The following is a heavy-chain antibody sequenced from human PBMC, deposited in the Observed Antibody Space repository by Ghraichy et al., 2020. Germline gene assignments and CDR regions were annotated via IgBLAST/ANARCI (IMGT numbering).Heavy chain of an antibody. CDR2: ISSSSSYI. D-gene: IGHD3-3*01. J-gene: IGHJ6*02. Sequence: RGSLRLSCAASGFTFSSYSMNWVRQAPGKGLEWVSSISSSSSYIYYADSVKGRFTISRDNAKNSLYLQMNSLRAEDTAVYYCARDLFGVVIMEYYYGMDVWGQGTTVTVSS. CDR1: GFTFSSYS. CDR3: ARDLFGVVIMEYYYGMDV. V-gene: IGHV3-21*01.